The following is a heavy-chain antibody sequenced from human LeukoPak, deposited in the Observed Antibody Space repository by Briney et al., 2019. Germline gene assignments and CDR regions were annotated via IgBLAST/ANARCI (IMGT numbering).Heavy chain of an antibody. Sequence: SETLSLTCTVSGGSISSGDYYWSWIRQPPGKGLEWIGYIYYSGSTYYNPSLKSRVTISVDTSKNQFSLKLGSVTAADTAVYYCARTYYDSSGYYQYDAFDIWGQGTMVTVSS. CDR2: IYYSGST. CDR1: GGSISSGDYY. V-gene: IGHV4-30-4*01. J-gene: IGHJ3*02. D-gene: IGHD3-22*01. CDR3: ARTYYDSSGYYQYDAFDI.